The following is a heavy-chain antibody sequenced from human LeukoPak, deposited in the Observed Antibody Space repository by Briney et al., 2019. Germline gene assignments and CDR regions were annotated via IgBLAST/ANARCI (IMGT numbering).Heavy chain of an antibody. Sequence: GGSLRLSRAASGFTFSSYWIHWVRQAPGKGLVWVSRINSDGSSTTYADSVKGRFTISRDNAKNTLYLQMNSLRAEDTAVYYCARSSRLTFDYWGQGTLVTVSS. J-gene: IGHJ4*02. CDR3: ARSSRLTFDY. CDR2: INSDGSST. V-gene: IGHV3-74*01. CDR1: GFTFSSYW. D-gene: IGHD6-6*01.